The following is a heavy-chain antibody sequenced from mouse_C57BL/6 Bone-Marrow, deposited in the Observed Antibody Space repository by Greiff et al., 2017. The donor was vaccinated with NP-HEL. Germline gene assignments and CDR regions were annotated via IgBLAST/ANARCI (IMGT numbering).Heavy chain of an antibody. Sequence: DVMLVESGGGLVQPGGSLKLSCAASGFTFSDYYMYWVRQTPEKRLEWVAYISNGGGSTYYPDTVKGRFTISRDNAKNTLYLQMSRLKSEDTAMYYCARQGDYYGSSPWFAYWGQGTLVTVSA. D-gene: IGHD1-1*01. CDR2: ISNGGGST. CDR3: ARQGDYYGSSPWFAY. V-gene: IGHV5-12*01. CDR1: GFTFSDYY. J-gene: IGHJ3*01.